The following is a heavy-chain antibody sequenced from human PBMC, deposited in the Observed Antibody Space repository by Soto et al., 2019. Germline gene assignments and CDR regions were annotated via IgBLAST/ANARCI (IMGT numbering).Heavy chain of an antibody. V-gene: IGHV3-11*01. CDR1: GFTFSDYY. Sequence: GGSLRLSCAASGFTFSDYYMNWIRQAPGKGLEWVSYISSSGSTMYYADSVKGRFTISRDNAKNSLYLQMNSLRAEDTAVYYCARDFGDIVATDWSYFDYWGQGTLVTVSS. D-gene: IGHD5-12*01. J-gene: IGHJ4*02. CDR2: ISSSGSTM. CDR3: ARDFGDIVATDWSYFDY.